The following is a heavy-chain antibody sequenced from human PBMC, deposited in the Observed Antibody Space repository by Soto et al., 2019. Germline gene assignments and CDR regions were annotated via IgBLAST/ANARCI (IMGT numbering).Heavy chain of an antibody. D-gene: IGHD3-3*01. V-gene: IGHV1-58*01. Sequence: SVKVSCKASGFTFTSSAVQWVRQARGQRLEWIGWIVVGSGNTNYAQKFQERVTITRDMSTSTAYMELSSLRSEDTAVYYCATRSGWDVYYYYGMDVWAKGPRSPSP. CDR1: GFTFTSSA. J-gene: IGHJ6*02. CDR2: IVVGSGNT. CDR3: ATRSGWDVYYYYGMDV.